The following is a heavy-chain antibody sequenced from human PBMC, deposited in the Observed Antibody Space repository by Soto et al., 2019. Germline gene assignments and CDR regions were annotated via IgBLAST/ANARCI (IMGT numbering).Heavy chain of an antibody. CDR3: AKDEGVEWLQFDY. J-gene: IGHJ4*02. V-gene: IGHV3-43*01. CDR2: ISWDGGST. CDR1: GFTFDDYT. Sequence: GGSLRLSCAASGFTFDDYTMHWVRQAPGKGLEWVSLISWDGGSTYYADSVKGRFTISRDNSKNSLYLQMNSLRTDDTALYYCAKDEGVEWLQFDYWGQGTLVTVSS. D-gene: IGHD5-12*01.